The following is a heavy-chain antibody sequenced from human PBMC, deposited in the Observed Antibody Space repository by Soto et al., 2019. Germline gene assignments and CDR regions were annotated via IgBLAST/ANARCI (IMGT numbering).Heavy chain of an antibody. D-gene: IGHD3-10*01. CDR1: GGSISSGDYY. CDR3: ARRLARGVIGWFDP. Sequence: SETLSLTCTVSGGSISSGDYYWSWIRQPPGKGLEWIGYIYYSGRTYYSPSLKSRVTISVDTSKDHFSLNLTSVTAADTAVYYCARRLARGVIGWFDPWGQGTLVTVSS. V-gene: IGHV4-30-4*01. J-gene: IGHJ5*02. CDR2: IYYSGRT.